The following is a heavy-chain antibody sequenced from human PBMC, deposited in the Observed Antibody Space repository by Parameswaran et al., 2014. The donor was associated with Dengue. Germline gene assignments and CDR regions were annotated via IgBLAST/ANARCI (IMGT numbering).Heavy chain of an antibody. D-gene: IGHD6-13*01. J-gene: IGHJ4*02. CDR2: IYYSGST. CDR3: ARPTRSSWAQ. CDR1: GGSISSSSYY. Sequence: ASETLSLTCTVSGGSISSSSYYWGWIRQPPGKGLEWIGSIYYSGSTYYNPSLKSRVTISVDTSKNQFSLKLSSVTAADTAVYYCARPTRSSWAQWGQGTLVTVSS. V-gene: IGHV4-39*01.